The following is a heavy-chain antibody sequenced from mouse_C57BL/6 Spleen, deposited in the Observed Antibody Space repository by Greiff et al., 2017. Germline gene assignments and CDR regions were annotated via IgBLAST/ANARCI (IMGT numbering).Heavy chain of an antibody. V-gene: IGHV5-4*01. CDR1: GFTFSSYA. J-gene: IGHJ3*01. Sequence: DVQLVESGGGLVKPGGSLKLSCAASGFTFSSYAMSWVRQTPEKRLEWVATISDGGSYTYYPDNVKGRFTISRDNAKNNLYLQMSHLKSEDTAMYYCAREGDYGFAYWGQGTLVTVSA. CDR3: AREGDYGFAY. D-gene: IGHD2-4*01. CDR2: ISDGGSYT.